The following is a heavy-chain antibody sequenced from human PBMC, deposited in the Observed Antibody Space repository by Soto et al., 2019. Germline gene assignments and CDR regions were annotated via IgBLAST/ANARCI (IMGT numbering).Heavy chain of an antibody. V-gene: IGHV3-48*02. CDR1: RFLFSSYA. CDR3: VGVSTYFEY. J-gene: IGHJ4*02. CDR2: SSISSASI. Sequence: PGGSLRLSCVASRFLFSSYAMNWVRQAPGKGLEWISFSSISSASIYYADSVKGRFTISRDNAENSLYLQMNSLRDEDTAVYYCVGVSTYFEYWGQGTLVTVSS.